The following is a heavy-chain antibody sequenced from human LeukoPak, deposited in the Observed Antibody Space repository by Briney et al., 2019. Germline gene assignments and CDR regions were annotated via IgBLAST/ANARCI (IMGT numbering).Heavy chain of an antibody. CDR1: GGSISTSNYY. D-gene: IGHD3-3*01. CDR3: AHHGGGTIRLGAFDI. V-gene: IGHV4-39*07. Sequence: PSETLSLTCTVSGGSISTSNYYWGWIRQPPGKGLEWIGNIFYSGSTYYSPSLKSRVTISLDTSRNQFSLKLNSVTAADTAVYYCAHHGGGTIRLGAFDIWGQGTMVTVSS. J-gene: IGHJ3*02. CDR2: IFYSGST.